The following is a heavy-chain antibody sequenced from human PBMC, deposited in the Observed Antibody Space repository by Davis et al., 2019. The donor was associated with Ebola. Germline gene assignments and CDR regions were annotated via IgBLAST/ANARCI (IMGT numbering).Heavy chain of an antibody. CDR2: IRYDGSEE. CDR1: GFTLGRYG. Sequence: PGGSLRLSCAASGFTLGRYGMHWVRQAPGKGLEWVAFIRYDGSEEYYTDSVKGRFTISRDLSSNTLYLQMNTLRPDDTALYYCARGTVGIEIYLDSWGQGTLVTVSS. V-gene: IGHV3-30*02. CDR3: ARGTVGIEIYLDS. J-gene: IGHJ4*02. D-gene: IGHD1-26*01.